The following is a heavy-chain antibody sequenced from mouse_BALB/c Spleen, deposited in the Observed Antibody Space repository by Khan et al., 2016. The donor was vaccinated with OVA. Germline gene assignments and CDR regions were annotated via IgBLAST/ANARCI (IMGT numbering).Heavy chain of an antibody. J-gene: IGHJ3*01. D-gene: IGHD4-1*01. CDR3: ADHLTGSFAY. V-gene: IGHV5-6*01. CDR2: ISSGGDYT. CDR1: GFTFSSYS. Sequence: EVELVESGGDLVKPGGSLKLSCAASGFTFSSYSMSWVRQTPDKRLEWVASISSGGDYTYYPESVKGRFTISRDNAKNTPYLQMSDLKSEDTAMYYCADHLTGSFAYGGQGTLVTVSA.